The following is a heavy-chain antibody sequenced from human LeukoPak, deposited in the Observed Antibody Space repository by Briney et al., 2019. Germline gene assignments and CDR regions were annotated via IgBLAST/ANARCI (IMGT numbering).Heavy chain of an antibody. D-gene: IGHD3-10*01. CDR1: GGSISSSSYY. CDR2: IYYSGST. V-gene: IGHV4-39*07. J-gene: IGHJ3*02. Sequence: SETLSLTCTVSGGSISSSSYYWGWIRQPPGKGLEWIGSIYYSGSTYYNPSLKSRVTISVDTSKNQFSLKLSSVTAADTAVYYCARGGDYYGSVSYNAFDIWGQGTMVTVSS. CDR3: ARGGDYYGSVSYNAFDI.